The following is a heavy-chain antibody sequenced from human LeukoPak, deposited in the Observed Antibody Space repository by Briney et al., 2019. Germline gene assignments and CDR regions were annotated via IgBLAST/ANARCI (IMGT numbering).Heavy chain of an antibody. V-gene: IGHV4-39*01. CDR1: GGSISSSTNY. CDR3: ARHEEEDGYNAKTVDY. J-gene: IGHJ4*02. D-gene: IGHD5-24*01. Sequence: SETLSLTCTVFGGSISSSTNYWGWVRQPPGKELEWIGSIYDSGRTYYNPSLQSRLSISVDTSKNQFSLKLSSVTVADTAVYYCARHEEEDGYNAKTVDYWGQGTLVTVSS. CDR2: IYDSGRT.